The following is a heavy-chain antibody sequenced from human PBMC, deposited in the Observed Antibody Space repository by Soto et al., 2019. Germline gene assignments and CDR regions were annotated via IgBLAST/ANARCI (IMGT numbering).Heavy chain of an antibody. CDR2: ISWSSGSI. CDR1: GFTFDDYA. Sequence: GGSLRLSCAASGFTFDDYAMHWVRQAPGKGLEWVSGISWSSGSIGYADSVKGRFTVSRDNAKNSLYLQMNSLRAEDTALYYWAKAHRGGNYDGIMDVWGRGTTVNVSS. CDR3: AKAHRGGNYDGIMDV. D-gene: IGHD3-3*01. J-gene: IGHJ6*01. V-gene: IGHV3-9*01.